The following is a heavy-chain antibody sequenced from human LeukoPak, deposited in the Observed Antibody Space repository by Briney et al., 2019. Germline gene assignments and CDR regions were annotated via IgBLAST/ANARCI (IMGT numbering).Heavy chain of an antibody. J-gene: IGHJ4*02. Sequence: SETLSLTCTVSGGSISSSSYYWSWIRQPPGKGLEWIGYIYYSGSTNYNPSLKSRVTISVDTSKNQFSLKLSSVTAADTAVYYCARGSSGYYYDWGQGTLVTVSS. CDR2: IYYSGST. CDR3: ARGSSGYYYD. CDR1: GGSISSSSYY. V-gene: IGHV4-61*01. D-gene: IGHD3-22*01.